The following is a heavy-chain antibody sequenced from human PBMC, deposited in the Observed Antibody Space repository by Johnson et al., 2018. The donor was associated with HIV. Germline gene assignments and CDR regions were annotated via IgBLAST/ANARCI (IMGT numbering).Heavy chain of an antibody. Sequence: QEQLVESGGGLVQPGGSLRLSCAASGFTFSSYGMHWVRQAPGKGLEWVAVIWYDGSNKYYADSVKGRFTISRDNSKNTLYLQMNSLRAEDTAVYYCANGGGYQLRESDAFDIWGQGTMVTVSS. CDR2: IWYDGSNK. J-gene: IGHJ3*02. V-gene: IGHV3-30*02. CDR1: GFTFSSYG. D-gene: IGHD4-17*01. CDR3: ANGGGYQLRESDAFDI.